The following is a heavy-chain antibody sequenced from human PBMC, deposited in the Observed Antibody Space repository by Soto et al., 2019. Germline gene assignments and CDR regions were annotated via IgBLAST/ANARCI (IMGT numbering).Heavy chain of an antibody. CDR1: GLTFSSYA. Sequence: AGGSLRLSCAASGLTFSSYAMSWARQAPGKGLEWVSAISGSGGSTYYADSVKGRFTVSRDNSKNTLYLQMNSLRAEDTAVYYCAKGGRFLEWFPLYFDYWGQGTLVTVSS. J-gene: IGHJ4*02. D-gene: IGHD3-3*01. V-gene: IGHV3-23*01. CDR2: ISGSGGST. CDR3: AKGGRFLEWFPLYFDY.